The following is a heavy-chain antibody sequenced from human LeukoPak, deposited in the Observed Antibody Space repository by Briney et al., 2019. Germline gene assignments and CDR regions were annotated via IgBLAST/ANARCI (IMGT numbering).Heavy chain of an antibody. Sequence: GRSLRLSCAASGFTFSSYGMHWVRQAPGKGLEWVAVISYDGSNKYYADSVKGRFTISRDNSKNTLYLQMNSLRAEDTAVYYCAKDEDSSGYYYVYLFDYWGQGTLVTVSS. V-gene: IGHV3-30*18. CDR1: GFTFSSYG. CDR2: ISYDGSNK. J-gene: IGHJ4*02. CDR3: AKDEDSSGYYYVYLFDY. D-gene: IGHD3-22*01.